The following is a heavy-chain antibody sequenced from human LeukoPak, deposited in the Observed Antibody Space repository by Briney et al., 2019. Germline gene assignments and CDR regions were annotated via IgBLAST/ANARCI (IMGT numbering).Heavy chain of an antibody. CDR3: ARSDKYCSGGSCLDY. CDR2: IIPILGIA. D-gene: IGHD2-15*01. V-gene: IGHV1-69*04. CDR1: GGTFSSYA. J-gene: IGHJ4*02. Sequence: GASVKVSCKASGGTFSSYAISWVRQAPGQGLEWMGRIIPILGIANYAQKFQGRVTITADKSTSTAYMELSSLRSEDTAVYYSARSDKYCSGGSCLDYWGQGTLVTVSS.